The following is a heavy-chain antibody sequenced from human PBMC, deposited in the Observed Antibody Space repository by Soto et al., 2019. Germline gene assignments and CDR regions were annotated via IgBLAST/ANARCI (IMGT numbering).Heavy chain of an antibody. J-gene: IGHJ6*02. CDR3: ASGDYDFWSGPGGGMDV. D-gene: IGHD3-3*01. CDR2: IIPIFGTA. CDR1: GATSTANA. Sequence: QVQLVQSGAEVKKPGSSVKVSSKAPGATSTANAIAWVRQAPGQGLEWRGGIIPIFGTANYAQKFQARVTITADESTSTAYMELSSLRSEDTAVYYCASGDYDFWSGPGGGMDVWGQGTTVTVSS. V-gene: IGHV1-69*12.